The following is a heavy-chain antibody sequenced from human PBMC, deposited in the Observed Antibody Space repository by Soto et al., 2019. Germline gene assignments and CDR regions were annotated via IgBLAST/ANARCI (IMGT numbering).Heavy chain of an antibody. CDR1: GGTFSSYA. Sequence: QVQLVQSGAEVKKPGSSVKVSCKASGGTFSSYAISWVRQAPGQGLEWMGGIIPIFGTANYAQKFQGRVTITADESTSTAYMELSSLRSEDTAVYYCARDLPRSSRADCSGGSCYGDWGQGTLVTVSS. D-gene: IGHD2-15*01. CDR2: IIPIFGTA. J-gene: IGHJ4*02. CDR3: ARDLPRSSRADCSGGSCYGD. V-gene: IGHV1-69*01.